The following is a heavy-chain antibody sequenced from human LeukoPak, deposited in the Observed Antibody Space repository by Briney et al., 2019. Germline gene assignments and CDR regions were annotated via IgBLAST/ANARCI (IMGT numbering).Heavy chain of an antibody. D-gene: IGHD5-18*01. CDR2: INPNSGGP. CDR1: GYSFTGYY. Sequence: ASVKVSCKASGYSFTGYYLHWVRQAPGQGLEWMGRINPNSGGPNYAQNFQGRVTMTRDTSITTAYMELSGLRSDDTAVYYCAREYSCGYYFDSWGQGTLVTVSS. CDR3: AREYSCGYYFDS. V-gene: IGHV1-2*06. J-gene: IGHJ4*02.